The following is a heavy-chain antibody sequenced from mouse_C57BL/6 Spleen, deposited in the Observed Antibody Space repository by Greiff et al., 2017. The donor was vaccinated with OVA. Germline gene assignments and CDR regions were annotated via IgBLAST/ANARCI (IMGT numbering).Heavy chain of an antibody. D-gene: IGHD3-2*02. CDR3: ARDSSGYTWFAY. CDR1: GYTFTDYN. CDR2: INPNNGGT. Sequence: VQLKQSGPELVKPGASVKMSCKASGYTFTDYNMHWVKQSPGKSLEWIGYINPNNGGTSYNQKFKGKATLTVNKSSSTAYMELRSLTSEDSAVYYCARDSSGYTWFAYWGQGTLVTVSA. J-gene: IGHJ3*01. V-gene: IGHV1-22*01.